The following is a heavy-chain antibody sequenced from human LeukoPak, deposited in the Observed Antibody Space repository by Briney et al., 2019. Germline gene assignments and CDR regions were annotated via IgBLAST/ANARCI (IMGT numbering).Heavy chain of an antibody. J-gene: IGHJ6*02. CDR2: ISSSSSTI. V-gene: IGHV3-48*01. Sequence: GGSLRLSCAASGFTFSSYSMNWVRQAPGKGLGWVSYISSSSSTIYYADSVKGRFTISRDNAKNSLYLQMNSLRAEDTAVYYCARDYDFWSGYVGSYGMDVWGQGTTVTVSS. CDR3: ARDYDFWSGYVGSYGMDV. D-gene: IGHD3-3*01. CDR1: GFTFSSYS.